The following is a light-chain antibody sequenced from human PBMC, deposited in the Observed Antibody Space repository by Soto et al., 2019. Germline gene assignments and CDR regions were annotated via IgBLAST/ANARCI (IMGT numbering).Light chain of an antibody. Sequence: DSQMTPSPSPRSASGGDRVTITGRASQSINKWLAWFQQRPGEAPKVLIYEASNLERGVPSRFSGSGSGTEFTLTISSLQPDDFATYYCQQDSTCPVTFGQGTRLENK. CDR1: QSINKW. CDR2: EAS. CDR3: QQDSTCPVT. V-gene: IGKV1-5*03. J-gene: IGKJ5*01.